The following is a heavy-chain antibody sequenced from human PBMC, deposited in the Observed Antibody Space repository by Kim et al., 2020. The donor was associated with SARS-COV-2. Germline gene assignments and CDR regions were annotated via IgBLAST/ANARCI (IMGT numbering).Heavy chain of an antibody. D-gene: IGHD5-18*01. CDR1: GYTFTSYA. CDR2: INAGNGNT. Sequence: ASVKVSCKASGYTFTSYAMHWVRQAPGQRLEWMGWINAGNGNTKYSQKFQGRVTITRDTSASTAYMELSSLRSEDTAVYYCAREDTAMATFDYWGQGTLVTVSS. J-gene: IGHJ4*02. V-gene: IGHV1-3*01. CDR3: AREDTAMATFDY.